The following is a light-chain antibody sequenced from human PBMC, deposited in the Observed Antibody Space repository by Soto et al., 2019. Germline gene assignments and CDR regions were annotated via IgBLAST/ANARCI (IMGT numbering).Light chain of an antibody. J-gene: IGLJ1*01. Sequence: QSALTQPASVSGSPGQSITISCTGTSSDFGGYNYVSWYQQHPGKAPKLMIYDVSNRPSGVSNRFSGSKSGNTASLTISGLQAEDEADYYCSSYTGSSNLEVFGPGTKVTVL. V-gene: IGLV2-14*01. CDR3: SSYTGSSNLEV. CDR2: DVS. CDR1: SSDFGGYNY.